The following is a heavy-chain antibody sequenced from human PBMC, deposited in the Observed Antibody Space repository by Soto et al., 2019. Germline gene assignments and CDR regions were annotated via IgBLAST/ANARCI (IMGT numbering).Heavy chain of an antibody. CDR1: GGSFNNYA. J-gene: IGHJ6*02. V-gene: IGHV1-69*01. D-gene: IGHD3-10*01. CDR3: AVAMVREILIFESSGMHV. Sequence: QVHLVQSGAEVKKPGSSVKVSCKTSGGSFNNYAVSWVRQAPGQGLEWMGGIIPNFDTPNYAQKFQDRVTIIADESTSTFNMELRSLRSNYTAVYYCAVAMVREILIFESSGMHVWGQGTTGIVSS. CDR2: IIPNFDTP.